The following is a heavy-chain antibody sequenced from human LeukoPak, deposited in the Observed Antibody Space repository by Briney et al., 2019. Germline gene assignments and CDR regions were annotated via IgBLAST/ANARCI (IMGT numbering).Heavy chain of an antibody. CDR3: AKLTMIVVVMSSYFDY. Sequence: PGGSLRLSCAASGFTFSSYAMSWVRQAPGKGLEWVSAISGSGGSTYYADSVKGRFTISRDNSKNTLYLQMNSLRAEDTAVYYCAKLTMIVVVMSSYFDYWGQGTLVTVSS. J-gene: IGHJ4*02. CDR1: GFTFSSYA. V-gene: IGHV3-23*01. CDR2: ISGSGGST. D-gene: IGHD3-22*01.